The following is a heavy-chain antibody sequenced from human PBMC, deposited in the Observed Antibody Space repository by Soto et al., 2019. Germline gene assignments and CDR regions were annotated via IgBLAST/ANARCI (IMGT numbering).Heavy chain of an antibody. CDR2: TIPIFGTP. V-gene: IGHV1-69*01. D-gene: IGHD3-10*01. CDR3: ARGTYESGFDR. CDR1: GDTFRTYA. J-gene: IGHJ5*02. Sequence: QVQMVQSGAVVQKPGSSVKVSCKASGDTFRTYAVNWVRQAPGQGLEWMGGTIPIFGTPTYAETFQGRVTITADASTRTAHMEVTNLTSDDTAVYYCARGTYESGFDRWGQGTLVTVSS.